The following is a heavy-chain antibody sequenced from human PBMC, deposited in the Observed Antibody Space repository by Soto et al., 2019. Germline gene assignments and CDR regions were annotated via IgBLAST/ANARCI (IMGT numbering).Heavy chain of an antibody. CDR1: GGSMSGYF. D-gene: IGHD3-10*01. J-gene: IGHJ3*02. V-gene: IGHV4-4*07. CDR3: ARDKVEGGSGAFDI. Sequence: SETLSLTCSVSGGSMSGYFWSWIRQSAGKGLEWIGRIYSSGNTNYSPSLKSRVTMSLDTSKNQFSLKLSSVTAADTAVYYCARDKVEGGSGAFDIWGQGTMVTVSS. CDR2: IYSSGNT.